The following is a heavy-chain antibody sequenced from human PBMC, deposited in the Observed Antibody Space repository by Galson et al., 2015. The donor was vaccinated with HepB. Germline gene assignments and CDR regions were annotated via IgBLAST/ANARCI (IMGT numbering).Heavy chain of an antibody. J-gene: IGHJ4*02. CDR3: ARRSDFYYDSNGRAHPRGTDY. Sequence: SLRLSCAASGFTVSSNYMSWVRQAPGKGLQWVSVIYSGGNTYYADSVKGRFTISRDNSKNTLYLQMDSLRAEDTAVYYCARRSDFYYDSNGRAHPRGTDYWGQGTLVTVSS. CDR2: IYSGGNT. CDR1: GFTVSSNY. D-gene: IGHD3-22*01. V-gene: IGHV3-66*04.